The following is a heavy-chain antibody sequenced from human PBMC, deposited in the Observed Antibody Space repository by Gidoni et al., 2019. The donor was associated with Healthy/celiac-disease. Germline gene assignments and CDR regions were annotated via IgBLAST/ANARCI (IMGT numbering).Heavy chain of an antibody. Sequence: QVQLVQSGAEVKKPGSSVKVSCKASGGTFSSYAISWVRQAPGQGLEWMGRIIPILGIANYAQKFQGRVTITADKSTSTAYMELSSLRSEDTAVYYCASVAGTGYYFDYWGQGTLVTVSS. CDR2: IIPILGIA. CDR3: ASVAGTGYYFDY. J-gene: IGHJ4*02. CDR1: GGTFSSYA. D-gene: IGHD6-19*01. V-gene: IGHV1-69*04.